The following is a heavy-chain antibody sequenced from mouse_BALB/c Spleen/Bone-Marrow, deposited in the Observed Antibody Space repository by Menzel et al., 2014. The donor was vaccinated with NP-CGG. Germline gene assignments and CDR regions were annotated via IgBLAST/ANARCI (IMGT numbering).Heavy chain of an antibody. D-gene: IGHD2-14*01. CDR1: GFNIKDYY. CDR2: IDPENGDT. J-gene: IGHJ1*01. Sequence: VQLQQSRAELVRSGASVKLSCTASGFNIKDYYMHWVKQRPEQGLEWIGWIDPENGDTEYAPKFQGKATMTADTSSNTAYLQLSSLTSEDTAVYYCNRYDWYFDVWGAGTTVTVSS. V-gene: IGHV14-4*02. CDR3: NRYDWYFDV.